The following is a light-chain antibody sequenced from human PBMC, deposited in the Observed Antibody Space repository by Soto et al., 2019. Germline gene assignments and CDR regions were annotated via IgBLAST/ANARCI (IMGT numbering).Light chain of an antibody. CDR3: LQHNSYPLT. Sequence: DIQMTQSPSSLSASVGDRVTITCRASQSIVTYLNWYLQKPGKAPKRLIYAASSLQSGVPSRFSGSGSGTEFTLTISSLQPEDFATYYCLQHNSYPLTFGGGTKVDIK. J-gene: IGKJ4*01. V-gene: IGKV1-17*01. CDR2: AAS. CDR1: QSIVTY.